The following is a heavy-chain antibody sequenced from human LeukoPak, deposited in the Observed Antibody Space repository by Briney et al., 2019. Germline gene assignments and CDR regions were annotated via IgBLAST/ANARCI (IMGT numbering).Heavy chain of an antibody. Sequence: GGSLRLSCSASGFTFSSYAMHWVRQAPGEGLEYVSAISSNGGSTYYADSVKGRFTISRDNSKNTLYLQMNSLRAEDTAVYYCARGGYCDSSGYFDYWGQGTLVTVSS. CDR2: ISSNGGST. V-gene: IGHV3-64*04. J-gene: IGHJ4*02. CDR1: GFTFSSYA. CDR3: ARGGYCDSSGYFDY. D-gene: IGHD3-22*01.